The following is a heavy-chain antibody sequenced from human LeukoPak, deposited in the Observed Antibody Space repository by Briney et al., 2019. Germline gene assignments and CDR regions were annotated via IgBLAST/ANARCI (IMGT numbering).Heavy chain of an antibody. CDR2: ISNDGSRK. CDR3: ARDVRGYDFWSGYSYYGMDV. V-gene: IGHV3-30*03. J-gene: IGHJ6*02. D-gene: IGHD3-3*01. CDR1: GFTFSRHG. Sequence: GGSPRLSCAPSGFTFSRHGMHWVRQAPGKGLEWVAIISNDGSRKYYAHSVEGRFTISRGNSKNTLYLQMDSLRAEDTAVYYCARDVRGYDFWSGYSYYGMDVWGQGTTVTVSS.